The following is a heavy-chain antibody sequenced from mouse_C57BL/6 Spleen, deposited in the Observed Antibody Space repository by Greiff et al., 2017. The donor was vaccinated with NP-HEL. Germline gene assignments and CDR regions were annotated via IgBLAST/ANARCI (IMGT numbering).Heavy chain of an antibody. J-gene: IGHJ2*01. CDR2: ISSGSSTI. CDR3: AKFYYDYHYFDY. Sequence: EVKLMESGGGLVKPGGSLKLSCAASGFTFSDYGMHWVRQAPEKGLEWVAYISSGSSTIYYADTVKGRFTISRDNAKNTLFLQMTSLRSEDTAMYYCAKFYYDYHYFDYWGQGTTLTVSS. CDR1: GFTFSDYG. D-gene: IGHD2-4*01. V-gene: IGHV5-17*01.